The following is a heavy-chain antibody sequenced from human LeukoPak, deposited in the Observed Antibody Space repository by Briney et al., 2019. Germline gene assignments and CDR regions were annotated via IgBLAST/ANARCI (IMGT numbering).Heavy chain of an antibody. Sequence: GGSLRLSCAASGFTFSSYAMSWVRQAPGKGLEWVSYISSGSTTRYYADSVKGRFTISRDNAKNSLYLQMNSLRAEDTAVYYCGRAQYSYYDYWGQGTLVTVSS. J-gene: IGHJ4*02. D-gene: IGHD4-11*01. V-gene: IGHV3-48*04. CDR2: ISSGSTTR. CDR1: GFTFSSYA. CDR3: GRAQYSYYDY.